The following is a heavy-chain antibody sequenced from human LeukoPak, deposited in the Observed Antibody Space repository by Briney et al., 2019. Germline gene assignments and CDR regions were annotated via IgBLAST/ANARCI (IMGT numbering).Heavy chain of an antibody. V-gene: IGHV3-23*01. D-gene: IGHD6-13*01. CDR1: GFTFSSYA. J-gene: IGHJ4*02. CDR2: ISGSGGST. CDR3: AKDKGSSSWLLDY. Sequence: GGSLRLSCTASGFTFSSYAMSWVRQTPGKGLEWVSAISGSGGSTYYADSVKGRFTISRDNSKNTLYLQMNSLRAEDTAVYYCAKDKGSSSWLLDYWGQGTLVTVSS.